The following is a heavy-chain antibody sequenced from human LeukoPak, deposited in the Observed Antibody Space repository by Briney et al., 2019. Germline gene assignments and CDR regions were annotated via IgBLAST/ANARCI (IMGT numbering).Heavy chain of an antibody. V-gene: IGHV3-30*02. CDR3: AKVERYSGYDFTIDY. CDR2: IRYDGSSK. D-gene: IGHD5-12*01. CDR1: GFTFSSYG. Sequence: GGSLRLSCAASGFTFSSYGMHWVRQAPGKGLERVAFIRYDGSSKYYADSVKGRFTISRDNSKNTLYLQMNSLRAEDTAVYYCAKVERYSGYDFTIDYWGQGTLVTVSS. J-gene: IGHJ4*02.